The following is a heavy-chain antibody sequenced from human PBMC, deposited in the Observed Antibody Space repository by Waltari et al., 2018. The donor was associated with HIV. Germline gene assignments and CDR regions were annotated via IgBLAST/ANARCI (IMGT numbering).Heavy chain of an antibody. D-gene: IGHD3-16*01. CDR2: TSSRGSRK. CDR1: GFTLINYE. Sequence: EVQLVESGGGLVQPGGSLRLSCAASGFTLINYEMNWVRQAPGRWLEWVGYTSSRGSRKYYAESVKGRFTISKDTAKNSVYLQMNSLRVEDTALYYCARLRIDTIMGAAFDYWGQGTLVTVSS. CDR3: ARLRIDTIMGAAFDY. J-gene: IGHJ4*02. V-gene: IGHV3-48*03.